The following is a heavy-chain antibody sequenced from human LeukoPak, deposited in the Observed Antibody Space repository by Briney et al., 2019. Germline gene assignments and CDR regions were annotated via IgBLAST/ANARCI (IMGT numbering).Heavy chain of an antibody. V-gene: IGHV1-2*02. CDR1: GYTFTGYY. CDR3: ARDGREHQVDRGGYYYDY. J-gene: IGHJ4*02. Sequence: ASVKVSCKASGYTFTGYYMHWVRQAPGQGLEWMGWINPNSGGTNYAQKFQGRVTMTWDTSTSTVHMELRGLRSDDTAVYYCARDGREHQVDRGGYYYDYWGQGSLVTVSS. CDR2: INPNSGGT. D-gene: IGHD3-10*01.